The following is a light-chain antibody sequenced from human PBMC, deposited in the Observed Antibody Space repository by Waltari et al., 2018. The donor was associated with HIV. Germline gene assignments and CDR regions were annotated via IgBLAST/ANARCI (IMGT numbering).Light chain of an antibody. CDR3: SSYAGSNNLGV. V-gene: IGLV2-8*01. CDR1: SSDVGGYNY. J-gene: IGLJ2*01. CDR2: EVS. Sequence: QSALTQPPSASGSPGQSVTISCTGTSSDVGGYNYVSWYQQHPGKAPKLMIYEVSKRPSGVPDRFFGSKSGNTASLTVSGLQAEDEADYYCSSYAGSNNLGVFGGGT.